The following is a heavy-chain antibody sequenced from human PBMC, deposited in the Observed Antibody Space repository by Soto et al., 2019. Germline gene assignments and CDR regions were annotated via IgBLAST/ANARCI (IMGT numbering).Heavy chain of an antibody. V-gene: IGHV4-39*01. CDR3: ARHTEYYYYGMDV. CDR1: GGSIGSSSYY. Sequence: SETLSLTCTVSGGSIGSSSYYWAWIRQPPGRGLEWIGNIHYSGTTYYSPSLKSRITASVDTSKNQFSLKLSSVSAADTAVYYCARHTEYYYYGMDVWGQGTKVTVSS. CDR2: IHYSGTT. J-gene: IGHJ6*02.